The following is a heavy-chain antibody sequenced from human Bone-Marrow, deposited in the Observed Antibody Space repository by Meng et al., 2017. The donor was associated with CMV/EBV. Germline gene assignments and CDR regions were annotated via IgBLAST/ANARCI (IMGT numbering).Heavy chain of an antibody. CDR2: IYSGGSD. CDR1: GGSISGGDYF. CDR3: TRANAAPRQLRGIDF. D-gene: IGHD1-1*01. Sequence: SETLSLTCTVSGGSISGGDYFWSWIRQPPGKGLEWIGYIYSGGSDYYNPALKSRVTISLDPSKNQVSLKLTSVTAADTAVYFCTRANAAPRQLRGIDFWGQGTLVTVSS. V-gene: IGHV4-30-4*08. J-gene: IGHJ4*01.